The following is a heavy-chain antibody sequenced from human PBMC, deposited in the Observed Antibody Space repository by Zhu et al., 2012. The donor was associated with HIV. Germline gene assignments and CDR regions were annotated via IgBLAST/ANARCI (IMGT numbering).Heavy chain of an antibody. CDR2: VYTSGST. V-gene: IGHV4-4*07. Sequence: QVQLQESGPGLVKASETLSLTCTVSGGSISSYYYNWIRQPAGKGLEWIGRVYTSGSTNYNPSLKSPVTMSVDTSKNQVSPKMNSVTAADTAVYYCAREVGAVAGRAYYYGMDVWGQGTTVTVSS. CDR1: GGSISSYY. CDR3: AREVGAVAGRAYYYGMDV. D-gene: IGHD6-19*01. J-gene: IGHJ6*02.